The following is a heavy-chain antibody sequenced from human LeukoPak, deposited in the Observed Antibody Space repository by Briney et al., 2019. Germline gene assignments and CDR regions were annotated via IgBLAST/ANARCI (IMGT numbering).Heavy chain of an antibody. Sequence: GGSLRLSCAASGFTVSNNYMIWVRQAPGKGLEWVSLFHTGGETEYADSVKGRFTMSRDTSQNTVSLHMNSLRAEDTAVYYCERGFAPAYNFGVFDYWGQGTLVTVSS. CDR3: ERGFAPAYNFGVFDY. J-gene: IGHJ4*02. D-gene: IGHD5-24*01. V-gene: IGHV3-53*01. CDR1: GFTVSNNY. CDR2: FHTGGET.